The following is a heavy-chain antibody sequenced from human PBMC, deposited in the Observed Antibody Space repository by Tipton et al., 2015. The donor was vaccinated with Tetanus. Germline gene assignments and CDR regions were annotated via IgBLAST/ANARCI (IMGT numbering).Heavy chain of an antibody. Sequence: QLVQSGAGVKKPGASVKVSCKASGYTFTSYGISWVRQAPGQGLEWMGWISAYNGNTNYAQKLQGRVTMTTDTSTSTAYMELRSLRSDDTAAYYCARTLRSYYYYYGMDVWGQGTTVTVSS. CDR1: GYTFTSYG. D-gene: IGHD2-15*01. J-gene: IGHJ6*02. CDR2: ISAYNGNT. V-gene: IGHV1-18*01. CDR3: ARTLRSYYYYYGMDV.